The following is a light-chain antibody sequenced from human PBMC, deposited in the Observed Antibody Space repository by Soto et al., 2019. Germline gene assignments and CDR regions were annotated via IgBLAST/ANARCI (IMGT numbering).Light chain of an antibody. Sequence: SYELTQPPSVTVAPGKTARITCGGNNIGSKSVHWYQQKPGQAPVLVIYYDSDRPSGIPERFSGSNSGNTVTLTISRVEAGDAADYYCQVWDSSSDHPVFGGGTKLTVL. CDR1: NIGSKS. CDR2: YDS. V-gene: IGLV3-21*04. J-gene: IGLJ2*01. CDR3: QVWDSSSDHPV.